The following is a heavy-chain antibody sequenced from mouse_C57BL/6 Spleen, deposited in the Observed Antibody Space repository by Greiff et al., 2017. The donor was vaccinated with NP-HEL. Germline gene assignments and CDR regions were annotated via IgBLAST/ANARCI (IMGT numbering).Heavy chain of an antibody. J-gene: IGHJ4*01. V-gene: IGHV1-53*01. D-gene: IGHD1-1*01. CDR1: GYTFTSYW. CDR2: INPSNGGT. Sequence: VQLQQPGTELVKPGASVKLSCKASGYTFTSYWMHWVKQRPGQGLEWIGNINPSNGGTNYNEKFKSKATLTVDKSSSTAYLQLSSLTSEDSAVYYCARHTVLLRYAMDYWGQGTSVTVSS. CDR3: ARHTVLLRYAMDY.